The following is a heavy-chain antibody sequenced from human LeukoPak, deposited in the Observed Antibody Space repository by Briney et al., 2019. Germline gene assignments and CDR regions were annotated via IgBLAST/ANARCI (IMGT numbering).Heavy chain of an antibody. D-gene: IGHD2-2*01. Sequence: ASVKVSCKTSGYSENFYGITWVRQVAGQGLEWMGWISAQHGQTEYAPNSQDRVTMTTDTYTNTAYMELRSLRSDDAAVYYCAGSLGYCTSNVCHLKYWGQGTLVTVSS. V-gene: IGHV1-18*01. CDR2: ISAQHGQT. CDR1: GYSENFYG. CDR3: AGSLGYCTSNVCHLKY. J-gene: IGHJ4*02.